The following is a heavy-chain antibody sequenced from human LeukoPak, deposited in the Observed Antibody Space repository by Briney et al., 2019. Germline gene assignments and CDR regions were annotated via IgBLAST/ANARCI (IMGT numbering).Heavy chain of an antibody. CDR2: ISYDGSNK. J-gene: IGHJ4*02. D-gene: IGHD1-26*01. Sequence: GGSLRLSCAASGFTFSSYAMHWVRQAPGKGLEWVAVISYDGSNKYYADSVKGRFTISRDNAKDSLYVQMNSLRAEDTAVYYCVRVRGSYAFDFWGQGTPVIVSS. CDR1: GFTFSSYA. V-gene: IGHV3-30-3*01. CDR3: VRVRGSYAFDF.